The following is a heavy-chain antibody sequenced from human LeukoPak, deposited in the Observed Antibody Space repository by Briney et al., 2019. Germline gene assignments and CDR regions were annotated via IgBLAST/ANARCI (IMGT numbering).Heavy chain of an antibody. J-gene: IGHJ4*02. V-gene: IGHV3-23*01. D-gene: IGHD2-2*01. CDR3: AKDPCSSCSVVVFMIVLDS. CDR1: GFTFSTSA. CDR2: VGGSGTNT. Sequence: PGGSLRLSCAASGFTFSTSAMHWVRQAPGKGLEWVSTVGGSGTNTYYADSVKGRFTISRDNSKNTLYLQMDSLRAEDTAVYYCAKDPCSSCSVVVFMIVLDSWGQGTLVTVSS.